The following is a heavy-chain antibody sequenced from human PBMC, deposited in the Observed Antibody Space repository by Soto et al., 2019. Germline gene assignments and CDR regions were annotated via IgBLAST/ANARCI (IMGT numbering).Heavy chain of an antibody. V-gene: IGHV3-30-3*01. CDR2: ISYDGSNK. CDR1: GFTFSSYA. D-gene: IGHD3-3*01. Sequence: PGGSLRLSCAASGFTFSSYAMHWVRQAPGKGLEWVAVISYDGSNKYYADSVKGRFTISRDNSKNTLYLQMNSLRAEDTAVYYCARAPRYDFWSGYPRAPLNYWGQGTLVTVSS. J-gene: IGHJ4*02. CDR3: ARAPRYDFWSGYPRAPLNY.